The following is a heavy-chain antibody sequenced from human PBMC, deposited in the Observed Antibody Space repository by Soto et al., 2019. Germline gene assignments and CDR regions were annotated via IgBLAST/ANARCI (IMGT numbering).Heavy chain of an antibody. CDR1: GYTFTSYA. CDR2: INAGNGNT. Sequence: ASVKVSCKASGYTFTSYAMHWVRQAPGQRHEWMGWINAGNGNTKYSQKFQGRVTITRDTSASTAYMELSSLRSEDTAVYYCARAPGNYYGSGSYYYYYGMDVWGQGTTVT. V-gene: IGHV1-3*01. D-gene: IGHD3-10*01. CDR3: ARAPGNYYGSGSYYYYYGMDV. J-gene: IGHJ6*02.